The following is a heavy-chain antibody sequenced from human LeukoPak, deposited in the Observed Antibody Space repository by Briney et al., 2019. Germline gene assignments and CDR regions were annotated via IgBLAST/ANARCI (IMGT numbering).Heavy chain of an antibody. CDR1: GGSLSSYA. Sequence: SVKVSCKASGGSLSSYAFNWVRQGPGQGLEWMGGIIPLFGTPNYAQRFQGRVMITTDASTSTVYMDLSSLRSEDTAMYFCARSGVRGADLAFFDFWGQGTLVTVSS. V-gene: IGHV1-69*05. D-gene: IGHD3-10*01. CDR3: ARSGVRGADLAFFDF. J-gene: IGHJ4*02. CDR2: IIPLFGTP.